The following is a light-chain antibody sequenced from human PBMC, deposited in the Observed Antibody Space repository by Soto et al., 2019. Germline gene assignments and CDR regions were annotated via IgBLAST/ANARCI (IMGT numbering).Light chain of an antibody. CDR3: QQRSNWPRT. CDR1: QSVSSY. CDR2: DAS. V-gene: IGKV3-11*01. J-gene: IGKJ1*01. Sequence: EIVLTQSPGTLSLSPWEGATPCRASQSVSSYLAWYQQKPGQAPRLLIYDASNRATGIPARFSGSGSGTDFTLTISSLEPEDFAVYYCQQRSNWPRTFGPGTKVDIK.